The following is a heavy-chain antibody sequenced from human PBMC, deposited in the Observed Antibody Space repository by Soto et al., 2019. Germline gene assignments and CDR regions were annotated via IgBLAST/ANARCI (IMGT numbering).Heavy chain of an antibody. Sequence: PGESLKISCKGSGYSFTSYWIGWVRQMPGKDLEWMGIIYPGDSDTRYSPSFQGQVTISADKSISTAYLQWSSLKASDTAMYYCASTRYFDWLRGAFDIWGQGTMVTVSS. J-gene: IGHJ3*02. CDR3: ASTRYFDWLRGAFDI. CDR1: GYSFTSYW. CDR2: IYPGDSDT. V-gene: IGHV5-51*01. D-gene: IGHD3-9*01.